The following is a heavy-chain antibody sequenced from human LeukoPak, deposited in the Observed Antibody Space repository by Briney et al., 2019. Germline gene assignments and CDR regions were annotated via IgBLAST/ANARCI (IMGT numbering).Heavy chain of an antibody. J-gene: IGHJ4*02. CDR1: GFTFSSYS. Sequence: GGSLRLSCAASGFTFSSYSMSWVRQAAGKGLEWVSGISGSGGDTYYADSVRGRFTISRDNSKSTLYLQIKSLRAEDTAVYYCAKDTQIAPRPTYFHYWGQGTPVTVSS. D-gene: IGHD6-6*01. CDR3: AKDTQIAPRPTYFHY. CDR2: ISGSGGDT. V-gene: IGHV3-23*01.